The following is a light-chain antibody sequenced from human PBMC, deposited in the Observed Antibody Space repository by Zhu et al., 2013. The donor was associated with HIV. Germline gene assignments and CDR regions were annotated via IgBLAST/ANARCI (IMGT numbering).Light chain of an antibody. Sequence: DVQMTQSPSSLSASVGDRVIITCQASQDISHYLNWYQQKPGKAPKVLIYDASNLEIGVPSRFSGSGSGTKFTFTISNLQPEDFATYYCQQSYSTPLTFGGGTQVEIK. CDR1: QDISHY. CDR2: DAS. V-gene: IGKV1-33*01. J-gene: IGKJ4*01. CDR3: QQSYSTPLT.